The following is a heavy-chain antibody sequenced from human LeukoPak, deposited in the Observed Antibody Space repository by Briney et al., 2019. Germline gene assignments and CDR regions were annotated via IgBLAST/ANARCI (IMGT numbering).Heavy chain of an antibody. D-gene: IGHD3-22*01. Sequence: GGSLRLSCAASGFTFSSYEMNWVRQAPGKGLEWVSYISSSGSTIYYADSVKGRFSISRDNAKNSLYLQMNSLRAEDTAVYYCARSYYDSSSYYYAFDYWGQGTLVTVSS. V-gene: IGHV3-48*03. CDR3: ARSYYDSSSYYYAFDY. CDR2: ISSSGSTI. CDR1: GFTFSSYE. J-gene: IGHJ4*02.